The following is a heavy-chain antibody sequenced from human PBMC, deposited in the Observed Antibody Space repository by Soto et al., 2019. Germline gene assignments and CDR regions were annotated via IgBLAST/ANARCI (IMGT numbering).Heavy chain of an antibody. CDR2: INQDGSEK. V-gene: IGHV3-7*01. Sequence: GGSLRLSCAASGFTFSSYWMNWVRQAPGKGLEWVARINQDGSEKSYVDSVRGRFTISRDNARNSLSLQVNSLRVEDSALYFCARASSSWDSYGMDVWGQGTTVTVSS. J-gene: IGHJ6*02. D-gene: IGHD6-13*01. CDR1: GFTFSSYW. CDR3: ARASSSWDSYGMDV.